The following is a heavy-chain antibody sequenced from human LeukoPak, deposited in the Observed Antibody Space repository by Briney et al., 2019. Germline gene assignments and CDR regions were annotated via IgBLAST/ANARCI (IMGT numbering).Heavy chain of an antibody. V-gene: IGHV3-11*01. J-gene: IGHJ4*02. CDR1: GFTFSDYY. Sequence: GGSQRLSCAASGFTFSDYYMSWIRQAPGKGLEWVSYISSSGSTIYYADSVKGRFTISRDNAEKSLYLQMNSLRAEDTAVYYCARVAADGPDYWGQGTLVTVPS. CDR3: ARVAADGPDY. CDR2: ISSSGSTI. D-gene: IGHD6-13*01.